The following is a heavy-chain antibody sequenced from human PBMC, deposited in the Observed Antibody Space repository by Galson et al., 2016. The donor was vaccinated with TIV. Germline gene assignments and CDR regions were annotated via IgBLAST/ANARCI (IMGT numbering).Heavy chain of an antibody. CDR3: ARDRVVDATYYYYYFGLDV. D-gene: IGHD3-22*01. CDR2: ISHLSTTI. Sequence: SLRLSCAASGFSLSDYYMSWIRQAPGKGLEWIASISHLSTTIYYADSVKGRFSISRDNSKNTLYLQMNSLRLEDAAVYYCARDRVVDATYYYYYFGLDVWGQGTAVTVSS. V-gene: IGHV3-11*04. CDR1: GFSLSDYY. J-gene: IGHJ6*02.